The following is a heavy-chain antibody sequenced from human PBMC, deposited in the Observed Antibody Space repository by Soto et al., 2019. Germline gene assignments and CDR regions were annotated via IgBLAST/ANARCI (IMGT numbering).Heavy chain of an antibody. Sequence: TSETLSLTCTVSGGSMSSYYWSWIRQPPGKRMEKITYMYYTRDSNYNPSHKSRATIAVDTSRNQFSLRVTSVTAADTAVYYCARIPPYGSGSYLAFDMWGQGTMVTVSS. CDR2: MYYTRDS. D-gene: IGHD3-10*01. CDR1: GGSMSSYY. CDR3: ARIPPYGSGSYLAFDM. V-gene: IGHV4-59*01. J-gene: IGHJ3*02.